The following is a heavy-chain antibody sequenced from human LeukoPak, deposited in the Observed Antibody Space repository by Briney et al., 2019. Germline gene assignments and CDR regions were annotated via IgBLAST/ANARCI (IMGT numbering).Heavy chain of an antibody. Sequence: ASVKVSCKASGYTFTSYTMHWVRQAPGQRFEWMGWINAGNGNTRYSQRFQGRVTITRDTSASTAYMELSSLTSEDTAVYYCARGRWSATTASYYLDFWGQGTLVTVSS. V-gene: IGHV1-3*01. D-gene: IGHD5-24*01. CDR1: GYTFTSYT. CDR2: INAGNGNT. J-gene: IGHJ4*02. CDR3: ARGRWSATTASYYLDF.